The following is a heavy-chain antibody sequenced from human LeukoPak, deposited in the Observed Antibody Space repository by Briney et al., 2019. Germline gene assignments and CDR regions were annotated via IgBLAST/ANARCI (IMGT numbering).Heavy chain of an antibody. V-gene: IGHV3-23*01. CDR2: SSGSGGST. D-gene: IGHD3-16*02. CDR1: GFTFSNYY. Sequence: GGSLRLSCAASGFTFSNYYMSWIRQAPGKGLEWVSASSGSGGSTYYADSVKGRFTISRDNSKNTLYLQMNSLRAEDTAVYYCAKDMSYRQPVYFDYWGQGTLVTVSS. J-gene: IGHJ4*02. CDR3: AKDMSYRQPVYFDY.